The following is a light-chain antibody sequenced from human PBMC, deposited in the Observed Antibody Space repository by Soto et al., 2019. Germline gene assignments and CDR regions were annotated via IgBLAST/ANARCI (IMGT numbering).Light chain of an antibody. CDR1: SEDIGAYDY. Sequence: QSVLTQPASVSASPGQSIFISCTGTSEDIGAYDYVSWYRQYSGKAPKLIIYEVSNRPSGVSNRFSGSKSGNTASLTISGVQPEDEADYYCASYASSTSYVFGTGTKLTVL. J-gene: IGLJ1*01. CDR3: ASYASSTSYV. V-gene: IGLV2-14*01. CDR2: EVS.